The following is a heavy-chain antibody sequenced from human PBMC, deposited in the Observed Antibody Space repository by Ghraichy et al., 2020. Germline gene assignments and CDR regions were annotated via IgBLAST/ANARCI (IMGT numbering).Heavy chain of an antibody. CDR3: ARLLNCGGDCQDAFDI. Sequence: ETLSLTCTVSGGSISSSSYYWGWIRQPPGKGLEWIGSIYYSGSTYYNPSLKSRVTISVDTSKNQFSLKLSSVTAADTAVYYCARLLNCGGDCQDAFDIWGQWTMVTVSS. V-gene: IGHV4-39*01. D-gene: IGHD2-21*02. CDR2: IYYSGST. J-gene: IGHJ3*02. CDR1: GGSISSSSYY.